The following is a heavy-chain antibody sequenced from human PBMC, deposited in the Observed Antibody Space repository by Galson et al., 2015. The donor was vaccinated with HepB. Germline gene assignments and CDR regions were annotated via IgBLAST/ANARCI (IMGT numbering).Heavy chain of an antibody. V-gene: IGHV3-48*02. Sequence: SLRLSCAASGFTFSTYSMNWVRQAPGKGLEWVSYISSISSGIYYADSVKGRFTISRDNVKNSLFLQMNSLRDEDTAVYYCVRESGFYYEDWGQGTLVTVSS. J-gene: IGHJ4*02. CDR1: GFTFSTYS. CDR3: VRESGFYYED. CDR2: ISSISSGI.